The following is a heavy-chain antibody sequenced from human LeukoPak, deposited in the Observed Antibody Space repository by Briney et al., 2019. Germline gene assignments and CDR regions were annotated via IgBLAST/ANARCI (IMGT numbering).Heavy chain of an antibody. CDR2: VDHTGST. CDR1: DDSITMYY. Sequence: SETLSLTCSVSDDSITMYYWTWIRQPPGKGLKWIGYVDHTGSTNFNPSLNGRVSISRDTTKNLFSLRLRSVTAADTAAYFCARGRVSSSTWYSTYYYYFYMDVWGKGTTVTVSS. D-gene: IGHD1-1*01. J-gene: IGHJ6*03. CDR3: ARGRVSSSTWYSTYYYYFYMDV. V-gene: IGHV4-59*01.